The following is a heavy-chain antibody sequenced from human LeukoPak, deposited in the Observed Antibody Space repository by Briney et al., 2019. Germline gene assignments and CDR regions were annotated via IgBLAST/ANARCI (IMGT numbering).Heavy chain of an antibody. CDR2: IRYDGSNK. CDR1: GFTLSSYG. V-gene: IGHV3-30*02. J-gene: IGHJ4*02. CDR3: AKDQALYSNGCSYFDY. Sequence: GGSLRLSCAASGFTLSSYGMHWVRQAPGKGLEWVAFIRYDGSNKYYADSVKGRFTISRDNSKNTLYLQMNSLRAEDTAVYYCAKDQALYSNGCSYFDYWGQGTLVTVSS. D-gene: IGHD6-19*01.